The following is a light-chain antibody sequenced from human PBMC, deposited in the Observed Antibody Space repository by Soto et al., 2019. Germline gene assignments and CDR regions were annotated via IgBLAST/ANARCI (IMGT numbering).Light chain of an antibody. CDR2: AAS. J-gene: IGKJ3*01. CDR3: QQTYSTPFT. V-gene: IGKV1-39*01. CDR1: QSVSSD. Sequence: MTQSPATLSVSPGERATLSCRASQSVSSDLAWYHQKPGKAPKLLIYAASNLQSGVPSRFSGSGSGTDFTLTISSLQPEDFATYYCQQTYSTPFTFGPGTKVDIK.